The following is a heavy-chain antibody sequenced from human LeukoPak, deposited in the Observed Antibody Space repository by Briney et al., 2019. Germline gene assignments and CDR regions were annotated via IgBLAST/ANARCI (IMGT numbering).Heavy chain of an antibody. CDR2: ISNSGGST. Sequence: GGSLRLSCAASEFTFSTYAMSWVRQAPGKGLEWVSSISNSGGSTYYADPVKGRFTISRDNSKNTLYLQMNSLRAEDTAVYYCAKIELVTNNFDYWGQGTLVTVSS. CDR3: AKIELVTNNFDY. V-gene: IGHV3-23*01. J-gene: IGHJ4*02. CDR1: EFTFSTYA. D-gene: IGHD5-24*01.